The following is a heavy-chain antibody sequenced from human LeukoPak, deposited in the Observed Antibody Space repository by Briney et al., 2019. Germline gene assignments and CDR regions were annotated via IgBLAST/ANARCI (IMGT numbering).Heavy chain of an antibody. CDR1: GGSISSYY. Sequence: SETLSLTCTVSGGSISSYYWSWIRQPPGKGLEWIGYIYYSGSTNYNPSLKSRVTISVDRSKNQFSLKLSSVTAADTAVYYCARAGEREGFDYGDYLDAFDIWGQGTMVTVSS. CDR2: IYYSGST. CDR3: ARAGEREGFDYGDYLDAFDI. D-gene: IGHD4-17*01. V-gene: IGHV4-59*12. J-gene: IGHJ3*02.